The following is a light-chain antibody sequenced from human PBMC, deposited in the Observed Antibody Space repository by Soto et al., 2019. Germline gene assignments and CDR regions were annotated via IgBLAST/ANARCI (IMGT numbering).Light chain of an antibody. CDR2: DAS. V-gene: IGKV1-33*01. CDR3: QQYDNLPIT. Sequence: DIQMTQSPSSISASVGDRVSSTCQASQDISNYLNWYQQKPGKAPKLLIYDASNLETGVPSRFSGSGSGTDFTFTISSLQPEDIATYYCQQYDNLPITFGQGTRLEIK. CDR1: QDISNY. J-gene: IGKJ5*01.